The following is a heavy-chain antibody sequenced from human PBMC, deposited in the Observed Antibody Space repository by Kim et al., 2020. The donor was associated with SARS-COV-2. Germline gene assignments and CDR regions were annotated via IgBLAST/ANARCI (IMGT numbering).Heavy chain of an antibody. V-gene: IGHV3-21*01. J-gene: IGHJ4*02. CDR3: ARDRYSGYDYEGFDY. D-gene: IGHD5-12*01. Sequence: DSGKGRFTITRDNAKNSLYLQMNSLRAEDTAVYYCARDRYSGYDYEGFDYWGQGTLVTVSS.